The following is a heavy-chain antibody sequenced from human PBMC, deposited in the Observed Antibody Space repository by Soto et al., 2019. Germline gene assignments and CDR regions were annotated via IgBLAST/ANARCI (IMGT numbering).Heavy chain of an antibody. CDR2: IYPGDSDT. CDR1: GYSFTSYW. CDR3: ARGGRGYSGYDWTFYYYYGMDV. J-gene: IGHJ6*02. D-gene: IGHD5-12*01. Sequence: GESLKISCKGSGYSFTSYWIGWVRQMPGKGLEWMGIIYPGDSDTRYSPSFQGQVTISADKSISTAYLQWSSLKASDTAMYYCARGGRGYSGYDWTFYYYYGMDVWGQGTTVTVSS. V-gene: IGHV5-51*01.